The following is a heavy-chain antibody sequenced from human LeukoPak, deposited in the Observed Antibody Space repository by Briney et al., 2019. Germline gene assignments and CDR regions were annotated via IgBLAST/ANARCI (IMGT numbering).Heavy chain of an antibody. Sequence: GGSLRLSCAASGFSFSSYWISWVRQAPGKGLEWVANIREDGSEKYYVDSVKGRFTTSRDNSKNTLYLQMNSLRTENTAVYYCARDSYDTSGYYYVGGDYWGQGTLVTVSS. CDR3: ARDSYDTSGYYYVGGDY. CDR2: IREDGSEK. V-gene: IGHV3-7*01. J-gene: IGHJ4*02. D-gene: IGHD3-22*01. CDR1: GFSFSSYW.